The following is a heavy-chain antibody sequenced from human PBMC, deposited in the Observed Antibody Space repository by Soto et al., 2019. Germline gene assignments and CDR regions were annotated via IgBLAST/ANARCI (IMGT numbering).Heavy chain of an antibody. D-gene: IGHD3-22*01. Sequence: GGALRRSWAASRFSFSNAWMSWVRQAPGQGLEWVGRIKSKTDGGTTDYAAPVKGRFTISRDDSKNTLYLQMNSLKTEDTAVYYCTTTPPGYYYDSSGYDYFDYWGQGTLVTVSS. CDR1: RFSFSNAW. J-gene: IGHJ4*02. CDR3: TTTPPGYYYDSSGYDYFDY. V-gene: IGHV3-15*01. CDR2: IKSKTDGGTT.